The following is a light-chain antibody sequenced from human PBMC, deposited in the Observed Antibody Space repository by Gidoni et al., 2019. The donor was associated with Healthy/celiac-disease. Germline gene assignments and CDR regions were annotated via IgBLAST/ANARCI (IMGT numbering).Light chain of an antibody. CDR3: QQSDSTQRT. CDR1: QSISSY. J-gene: IGKJ1*01. V-gene: IGKV1-39*01. Sequence: DIQMTQSPSSLSASVGDRVTITCRASQSISSYLNWYQQKPGKAPKLLIYAASSLQSGVPSRCSGSGSGTDFTLTISRLQPEDFATYYWQQSDSTQRTFGQGTKVEIK. CDR2: AAS.